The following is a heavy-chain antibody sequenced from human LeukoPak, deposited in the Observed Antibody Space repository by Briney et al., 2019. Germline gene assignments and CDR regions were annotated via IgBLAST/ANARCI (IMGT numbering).Heavy chain of an antibody. CDR2: LSGSGTTT. CDR3: TKDYDTVGYYSSDY. Sequence: HSGGSLRLSCAASGFTFSDYAMSWVRQVPGKGLEWVSTLSGSGTTTFYANSVKGRFTISRDSSKNTLYLQMNSLRAADTALYYCTKDYDTVGYYSSDYWGQGTLVTVSS. D-gene: IGHD3-22*01. J-gene: IGHJ4*02. V-gene: IGHV3-23*01. CDR1: GFTFSDYA.